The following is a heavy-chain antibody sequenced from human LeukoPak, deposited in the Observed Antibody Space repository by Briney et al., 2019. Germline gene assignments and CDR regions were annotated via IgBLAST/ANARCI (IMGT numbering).Heavy chain of an antibody. CDR2: IYSGGST. V-gene: IGHV3-66*01. CDR3: AKDTVAGTPLYYYYGMDV. J-gene: IGHJ6*02. Sequence: PGGSLRLSCAASGFTVSSNYMSWVRQAPGKGLEWVSVIYSGGSTYYADSVKGRFTISRDNSKNTLYLQMNSLRAEDTAVYYCAKDTVAGTPLYYYYGMDVWGQGTTVTVSS. CDR1: GFTVSSNY. D-gene: IGHD6-19*01.